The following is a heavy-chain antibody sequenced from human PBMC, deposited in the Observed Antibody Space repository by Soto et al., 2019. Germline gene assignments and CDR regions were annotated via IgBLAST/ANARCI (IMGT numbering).Heavy chain of an antibody. CDR2: IYYSGST. CDR3: ARTEAAAGDFDF. CDR1: GGSVSSGSYY. Sequence: PSETLSLTCTVSGGSVSSGSYYWSWIRQPPGKGLEWIGYIYYSGSTNYNPPLKSRVTISVDTSKNQFSLKLSSVTAADTAVYFCARTEAAAGDFDFWGRGTLVTVSS. V-gene: IGHV4-61*01. J-gene: IGHJ4*02. D-gene: IGHD6-13*01.